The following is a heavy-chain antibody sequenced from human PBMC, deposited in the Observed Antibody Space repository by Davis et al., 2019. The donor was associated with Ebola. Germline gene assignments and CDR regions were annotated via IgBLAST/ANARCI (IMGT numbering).Heavy chain of an antibody. CDR2: VNSPSNYI. CDR1: GFTFTSYT. D-gene: IGHD3-22*01. Sequence: GESLKISCAASGFTFTSYTMYWVRQAPGKGLEWVSSVNSPSNYIYYADSVKGRFTISRDNAKNSVYLQMNSLRAEDTAVYYCARDPSSYDSAGWGFWGQGTLVTVSS. J-gene: IGHJ4*02. V-gene: IGHV3-21*04. CDR3: ARDPSSYDSAGWGF.